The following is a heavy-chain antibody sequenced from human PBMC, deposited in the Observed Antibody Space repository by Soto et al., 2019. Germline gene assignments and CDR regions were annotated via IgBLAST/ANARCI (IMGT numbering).Heavy chain of an antibody. V-gene: IGHV3-21*01. Sequence: PGGSLRLSCAASGFTFSSYSMSWVRQAPGKGLEWVSSISSSSSYIYYADSVKGRFTISRDNAKNSLYLQMNSLRAEVTAVYYCARAKYSSSSKVWDYWGQGTLVTVSS. CDR2: ISSSSSYI. J-gene: IGHJ4*02. D-gene: IGHD6-6*01. CDR1: GFTFSSYS. CDR3: ARAKYSSSSKVWDY.